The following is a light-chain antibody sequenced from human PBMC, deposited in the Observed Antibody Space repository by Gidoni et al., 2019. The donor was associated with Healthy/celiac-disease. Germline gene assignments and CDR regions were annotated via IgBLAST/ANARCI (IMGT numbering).Light chain of an antibody. CDR3: QQRSNWPMCS. CDR2: DAS. V-gene: IGKV3-11*01. CDR1: QSVSSY. J-gene: IGKJ2*04. Sequence: ELVFTPSPATLSLSPGESATLSCRASQSVSSYLAWYQQKPGQAPRLLIYDASNRATGIPARFSGSGSGTDFTLTISSLEPEDFAVYYCQQRSNWPMCSFGQGTKLEIK.